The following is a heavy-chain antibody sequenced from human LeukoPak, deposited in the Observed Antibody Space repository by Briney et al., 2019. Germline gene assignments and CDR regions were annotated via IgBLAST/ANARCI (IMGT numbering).Heavy chain of an antibody. J-gene: IGHJ6*02. CDR1: GFTFSNFG. CDR3: AKASGEAYYYEMDV. D-gene: IGHD2-15*01. CDR2: ISYAESNK. Sequence: GTSLGLSCAAHGFTFSNFGMHWVRQAPGKGLEWVAFISYAESNKFYADSVKGRFTISRDNSKNTLSLHVNSLRTEDTAVYYCAKASGEAYYYEMDVWGQGTTVTVSS. V-gene: IGHV3-30*18.